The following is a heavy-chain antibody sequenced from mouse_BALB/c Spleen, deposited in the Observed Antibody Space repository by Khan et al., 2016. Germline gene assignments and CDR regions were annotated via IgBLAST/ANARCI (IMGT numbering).Heavy chain of an antibody. V-gene: IGHV14-3*02. Sequence: EVELVESGAELVKPGASVKLSCPSSAFYFKDTYMHWVKQRPEQGLEWIGRIDPTHGNTKYDPKFQGKATLTADTSSTTAYLQRSSLPAEATAVYSLGRRCRRDYVGSSYGYGGQGTTLTVAS. D-gene: IGHD1-1*01. CDR1: AFYFKDTY. CDR2: IDPTHGNT. CDR3: GRRCRRDYVGSSYGY. J-gene: IGHJ2*01.